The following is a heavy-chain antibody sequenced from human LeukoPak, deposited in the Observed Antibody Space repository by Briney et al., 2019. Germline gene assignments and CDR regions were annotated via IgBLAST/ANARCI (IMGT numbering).Heavy chain of an antibody. J-gene: IGHJ4*02. D-gene: IGHD3-22*01. CDR1: GGSISSYY. Sequence: SETLSLTCTVSGGSISSYYWSWIRQPPGKGLEWIGYIYYSGSTNYNPSLKSRVTISVDTSKNQFSLKLSSVTAADTAVYYCARVPEGDYYDSSGYSDYWGQGTLVTVSS. CDR3: ARVPEGDYYDSSGYSDY. V-gene: IGHV4-59*01. CDR2: IYYSGST.